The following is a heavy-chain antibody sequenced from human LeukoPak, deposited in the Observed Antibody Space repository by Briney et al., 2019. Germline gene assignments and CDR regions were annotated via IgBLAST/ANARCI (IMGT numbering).Heavy chain of an antibody. J-gene: IGHJ4*02. CDR1: GFTFDDYA. Sequence: GGSLRLSCAVSGFTFDDYAMHWVRQAPGKGLEWVSGISWNSGSIGYADSVKGRFTISRDNAKNSLYLQMNSLRAEDTALYYCAKDTPSGEMATIRDWGQGTLVTVSS. CDR3: AKDTPSGEMATIRD. CDR2: ISWNSGSI. V-gene: IGHV3-9*01. D-gene: IGHD5-24*01.